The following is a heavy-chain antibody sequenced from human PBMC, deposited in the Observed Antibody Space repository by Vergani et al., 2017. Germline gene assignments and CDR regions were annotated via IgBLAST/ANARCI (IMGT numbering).Heavy chain of an antibody. CDR1: GVSVTDYK. V-gene: IGHV4-59*02. CDR3: AGDTHSWQRADR. J-gene: IGHJ5*02. Sequence: QVQLQESGPGLVKSSETLSLTCHVFGVSVTDYKCNWIRQAPGKGLEWIGSLSTTGGATHASHNPSLKSRVSISVDTSKSQFSLRLTSVTAADSAIYYCAGDTHSWQRADRWGQGLLVSVSS. CDR2: LSTTGGA. D-gene: IGHD6-13*01.